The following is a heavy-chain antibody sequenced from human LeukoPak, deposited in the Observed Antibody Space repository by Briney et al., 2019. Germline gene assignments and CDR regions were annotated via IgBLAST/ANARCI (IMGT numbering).Heavy chain of an antibody. CDR2: SSSGSTI. Sequence: SSSGSTIYYADSVKGRFTISRDNAKNSLYLQMNSLRAEDTAVYYCARGNYCTNGVCFGLDYWGQGTLVTVSS. CDR3: ARGNYCTNGVCFGLDY. J-gene: IGHJ4*02. V-gene: IGHV3-48*03. D-gene: IGHD2-8*01.